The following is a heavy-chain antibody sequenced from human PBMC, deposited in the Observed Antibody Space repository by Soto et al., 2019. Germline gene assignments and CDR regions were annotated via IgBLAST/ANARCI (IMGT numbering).Heavy chain of an antibody. J-gene: IGHJ4*02. CDR3: ARGGNYDILTGFPYYFDY. CDR1: GGSISGYY. D-gene: IGHD3-9*01. Sequence: SETLSLTCTVSGGSISGYYWSWIRQPPGKGLEWIGYMYNTGSTVYNPSFKSRVTISVDTSKNQFSLKLSSVTAADTAVYYCARGGNYDILTGFPYYFDYWGQGTLVTVSS. CDR2: MYNTGST. V-gene: IGHV4-59*12.